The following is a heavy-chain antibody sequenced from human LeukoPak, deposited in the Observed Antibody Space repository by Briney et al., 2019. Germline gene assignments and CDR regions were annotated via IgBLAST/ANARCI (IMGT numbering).Heavy chain of an antibody. J-gene: IGHJ4*02. D-gene: IGHD2-2*01. V-gene: IGHV1-18*04. Sequence: ASVKVSCKASGYTFTSYGISWVRQAPGQGLEWMGWISAYNGNTNYAQKLQGRVTMTTDTSTSTAYMELRSLRSDDTAVYYCARVLDPGPSVVVPAAIDYWGQGTLVTVSS. CDR1: GYTFTSYG. CDR3: ARVLDPGPSVVVPAAIDY. CDR2: ISAYNGNT.